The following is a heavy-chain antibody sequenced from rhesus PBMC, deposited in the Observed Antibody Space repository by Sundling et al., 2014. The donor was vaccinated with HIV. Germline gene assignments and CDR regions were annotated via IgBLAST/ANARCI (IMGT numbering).Heavy chain of an antibody. V-gene: IGHV4-127*01. CDR1: GGSISGAYG. D-gene: IGHD5-12*01. CDR2: IFNSGGKT. Sequence: QVQLQESGPGLLKPSETLSLTCAVSGGSISGAYGWGWDPPAPREGLEWIAFIFNSGGKTYYNPSLKSRVTISTDTSKNQFSLKLTSVTAADTAIYYCARDRFGIELQDYFDYWGQGVLVTVSS. CDR3: ARDRFGIELQDYFDY. J-gene: IGHJ4*01.